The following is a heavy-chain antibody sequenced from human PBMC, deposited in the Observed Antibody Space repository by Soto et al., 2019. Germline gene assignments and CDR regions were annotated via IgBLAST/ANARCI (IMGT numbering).Heavy chain of an antibody. CDR1: GFSFSSYA. CDR3: ARGLREGSWFGLATHYYYCMDV. J-gene: IGHJ6*02. D-gene: IGHD6-13*01. Sequence: QVQLVESGGGVVQPGRSLRLSCAASGFSFSSYAMHWVRQAPGKGLEWVAVISYDGNNEYYADSVKGRFTISRDNSKNTLYLQMNSLRTKDTAVYYCARGLREGSWFGLATHYYYCMDVWGQGTTVTVSS. V-gene: IGHV3-30-3*01. CDR2: ISYDGNNE.